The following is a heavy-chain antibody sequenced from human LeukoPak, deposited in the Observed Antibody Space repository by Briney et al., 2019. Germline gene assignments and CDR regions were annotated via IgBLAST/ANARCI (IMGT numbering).Heavy chain of an antibody. D-gene: IGHD1-20*01. V-gene: IGHV3-30-3*01. CDR1: GFTFSSYA. J-gene: IGHJ4*02. CDR2: ISYDGSNK. Sequence: GGSLRLSCAASGFTFSSYAMHWVRQAPGKGLEWVAVISYDGSNKYYADSVKGRFTISRDYSKNTLYLQMSSLRAEDTAVYYCARGYNWNDDRWYYFDYWGQGTLVTVSS. CDR3: ARGYNWNDDRWYYFDY.